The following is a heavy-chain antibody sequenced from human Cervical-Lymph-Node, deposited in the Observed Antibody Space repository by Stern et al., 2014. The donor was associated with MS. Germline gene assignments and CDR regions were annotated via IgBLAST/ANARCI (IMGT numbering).Heavy chain of an antibody. Sequence: QVQLVQSGPGLVKPSQTLSLTCTVSGGSISNGGYYWSWIRQHPGKGLEWIGYIYYSGSTYYNPSLKSRATISIDTSKNQFSLKLSSVSAADTAVYYCARGEDTAMVSLAYWGQGTLVTVSS. CDR2: IYYSGST. D-gene: IGHD5-18*01. CDR3: ARGEDTAMVSLAY. V-gene: IGHV4-31*03. CDR1: GGSISNGGYY. J-gene: IGHJ4*02.